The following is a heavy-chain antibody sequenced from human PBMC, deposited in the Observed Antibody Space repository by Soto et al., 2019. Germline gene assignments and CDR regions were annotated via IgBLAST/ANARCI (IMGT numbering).Heavy chain of an antibody. V-gene: IGHV3-23*01. CDR1: GFTFSSYA. CDR2: ISGSGGST. CDR3: AKQAGSSSWYLPFDY. Sequence: GGSLRLSCAASGFTFSSYAMSWVRQAPGKGLEWVSAISGSGGSTYYADSVKGRFTISRDNSKNTLYLQMNSLRAEDTAVYYCAKQAGSSSWYLPFDYWRQGTLVTVSS. D-gene: IGHD6-13*01. J-gene: IGHJ4*02.